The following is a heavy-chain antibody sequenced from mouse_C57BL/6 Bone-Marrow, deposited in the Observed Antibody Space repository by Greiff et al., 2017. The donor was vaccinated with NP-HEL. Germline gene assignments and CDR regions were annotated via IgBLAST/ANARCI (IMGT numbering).Heavy chain of an antibody. J-gene: IGHJ1*03. CDR2: IDPNSGGT. Sequence: QVQLKQPGAELVKPGASVKLSCKASGYTFTSYWMHWVKQRPGRGLEWIGRIDPNSGGTKYNEKFKSKATLTVDKPSSTAYMQLSSLTSEDSAFYYCARLGTTVVSSYWYFDVWGTGTTVTVSS. D-gene: IGHD1-1*01. V-gene: IGHV1-72*01. CDR1: GYTFTSYW. CDR3: ARLGTTVVSSYWYFDV.